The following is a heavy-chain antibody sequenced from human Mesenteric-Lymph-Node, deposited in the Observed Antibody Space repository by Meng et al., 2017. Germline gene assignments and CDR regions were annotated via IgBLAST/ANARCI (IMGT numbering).Heavy chain of an antibody. CDR3: ASGLTVPFY. CDR2: IYTSGST. D-gene: IGHD4-17*01. CDR1: GGSISSGSYY. Sequence: SETLSLTCTVSGGSISSGSYYWSWIRQPAGKGLEWIGRIYTSGSTNYNPSLKSRVTISVDTSKNQLSLKLSSVTAADTAVYYCASGLTVPFYWGQGTLVTVSS. J-gene: IGHJ4*02. V-gene: IGHV4-61*02.